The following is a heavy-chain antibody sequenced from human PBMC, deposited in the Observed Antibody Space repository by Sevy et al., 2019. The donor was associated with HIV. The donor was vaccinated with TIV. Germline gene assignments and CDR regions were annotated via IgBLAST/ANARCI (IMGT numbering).Heavy chain of an antibody. CDR3: AKAYPSYSGYDSNWFDP. J-gene: IGHJ5*02. D-gene: IGHD5-12*01. V-gene: IGHV3-30*02. CDR1: GFTFSSYG. Sequence: LSLTCAASGFTFSSYGMHWVRQAPGKGLEWVAFIRYDGSNKYYADSVKGRFTISRDNSKNTLYLQMNSLRAEDTAVYYCAKAYPSYSGYDSNWFDPWGQGTLVTVSS. CDR2: IRYDGSNK.